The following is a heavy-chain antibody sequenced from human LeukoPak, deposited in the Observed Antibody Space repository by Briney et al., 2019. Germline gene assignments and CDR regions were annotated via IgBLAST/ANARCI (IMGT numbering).Heavy chain of an antibody. CDR3: AKIPQPYCGGDCSHFDY. Sequence: PGGSLRLSCPTSGFTFSSYGMHWVRQAPGKGLEWVALISYDGSNKYYADSVKGRFTISRDNSKNTVYLQMNSLRDEDTAVYYCAKIPQPYCGGDCSHFDYWGQGTLVTVSS. CDR2: ISYDGSNK. CDR1: GFTFSSYG. D-gene: IGHD2-21*02. J-gene: IGHJ4*02. V-gene: IGHV3-30*18.